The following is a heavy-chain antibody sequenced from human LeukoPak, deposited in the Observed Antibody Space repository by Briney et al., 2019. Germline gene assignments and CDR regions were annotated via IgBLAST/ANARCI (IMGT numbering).Heavy chain of an antibody. CDR1: GFTFSSYS. V-gene: IGHV3-21*01. J-gene: IGHJ4*02. D-gene: IGHD5-12*01. CDR2: ISSSSSYI. Sequence: PGGSLRLSCAASGFTFSSYSMNWVRQAPGKGLEWVSSISSSSSYIYYADSVEGRFTISRDNAKNSLYLQMNSLRAEDTAVYYCARDSVDIVATILSDYWGQGTLVTVSS. CDR3: ARDSVDIVATILSDY.